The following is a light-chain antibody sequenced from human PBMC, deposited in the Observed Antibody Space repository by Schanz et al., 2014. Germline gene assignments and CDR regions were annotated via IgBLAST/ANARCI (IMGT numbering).Light chain of an antibody. J-gene: IGKJ2*01. V-gene: IGKV3-20*01. CDR1: QSVSSY. CDR3: QQYGSSPPMYT. Sequence: EIVLTQSPGTLSLSPGERATLSCRASQSVSSYLAWYQQKPGQAPRLLIYGASSRATGIPARFSGSGSGTDFTLTISRLEPEDFAVYYCQQYGSSPPMYTFGQGTKLEIK. CDR2: GAS.